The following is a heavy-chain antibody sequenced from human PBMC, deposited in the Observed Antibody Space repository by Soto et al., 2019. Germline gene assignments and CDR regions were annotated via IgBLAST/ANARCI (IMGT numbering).Heavy chain of an antibody. J-gene: IGHJ4*02. CDR2: ISSSSSYI. D-gene: IGHD3-22*01. CDR1: GFTFSSYS. V-gene: IGHV3-21*01. Sequence: GGSLRLSCAASGFTFSSYSMNWVRQAPGKGLEWVSSISSSSSYIYYADSVTGRFTISRDNAKNSLYLQMNSLRAEDTAVYYCARERGYYDSSGYFYYFDYWGQGTLVTVSS. CDR3: ARERGYYDSSGYFYYFDY.